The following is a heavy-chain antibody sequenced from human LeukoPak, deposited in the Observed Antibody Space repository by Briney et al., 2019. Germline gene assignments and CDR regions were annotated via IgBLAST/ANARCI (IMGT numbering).Heavy chain of an antibody. CDR2: IKQDGSEK. CDR1: GFTFSSYW. J-gene: IGHJ4*02. CDR3: ARGARYYDFWSGYYGH. D-gene: IGHD3-3*01. Sequence: GGSLRLSCAASGFTFSSYWMSWVRQAPGKGLEWVANIKQDGSEKYYVDSVKGRFTIPRDNAKNSLYLQMNSLRAEDTAVYYCARGARYYDFWSGYYGHWGQGTLVTVSS. V-gene: IGHV3-7*03.